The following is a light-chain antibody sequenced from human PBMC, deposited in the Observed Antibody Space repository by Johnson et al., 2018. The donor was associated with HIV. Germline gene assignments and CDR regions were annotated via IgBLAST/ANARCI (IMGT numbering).Light chain of an antibody. V-gene: IGLV1-51*01. Sequence: QSVLTQPPSVSAAPGQKVTISCSGSSSNIGNNYVSWYQQLPGTAPKLLIYDNNKRPSGIPDRFSGSKSGTSATLGITGLQTGAEADYYCGTWDSSLTIGGVVGTGTKVTVL. CDR3: GTWDSSLTIGGV. J-gene: IGLJ1*01. CDR2: DNN. CDR1: SSNIGNNY.